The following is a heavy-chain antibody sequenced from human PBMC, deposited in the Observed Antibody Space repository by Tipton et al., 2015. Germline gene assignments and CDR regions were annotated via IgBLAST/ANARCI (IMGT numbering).Heavy chain of an antibody. CDR3: ARGGGDYYDSSGYYQP. V-gene: IGHV4-4*02. CDR2: IHHGGST. Sequence: TLSLTCSVSGDSISSSNWWSWVRQPPGKGLEWIGEIHHGGSTNYNPSLKSRVTMSVDTSKNQFSLHLSSVTATDTAVYYCARGGGDYYDSSGYYQPWGQGTLVTVSS. CDR1: GDSISSSNW. J-gene: IGHJ5*02. D-gene: IGHD3-22*01.